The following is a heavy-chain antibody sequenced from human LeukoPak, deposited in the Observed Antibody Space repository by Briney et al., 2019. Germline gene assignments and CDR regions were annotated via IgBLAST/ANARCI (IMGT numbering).Heavy chain of an antibody. CDR3: ARDARGWSGFDY. V-gene: IGHV4-4*07. Sequence: SETLSLTCSVSGGSISSYYWSWIRQPAGKGREWIGRIYTTGNNDYNPSLKSRVTMSVDKSKNQFSLNLSSVTAADTAVYYCARDARGWSGFDYWGQGTLVTVSS. D-gene: IGHD3-3*01. J-gene: IGHJ4*02. CDR2: IYTTGNN. CDR1: GGSISSYY.